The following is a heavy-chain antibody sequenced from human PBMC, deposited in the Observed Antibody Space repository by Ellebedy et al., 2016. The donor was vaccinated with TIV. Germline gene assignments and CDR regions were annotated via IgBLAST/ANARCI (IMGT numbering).Heavy chain of an antibody. J-gene: IGHJ3*02. CDR3: ARLPYYGSNSRGAVDI. D-gene: IGHD4-23*01. V-gene: IGHV4-59*01. CDR1: GGSISSYY. Sequence: SETLSLXXTVSGGSISSYYWNWIRQFPGKGLEWIGYISYSGATNYNPSLRGRVTISLDTSKNQFSLKVTSVTAADTAEYYCARLPYYGSNSRGAVDIWGQGTMVTVSS. CDR2: ISYSGAT.